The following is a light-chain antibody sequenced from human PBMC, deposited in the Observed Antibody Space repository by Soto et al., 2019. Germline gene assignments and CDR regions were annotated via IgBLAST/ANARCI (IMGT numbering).Light chain of an antibody. CDR3: QQYNSYSYS. CDR1: KSISSW. Sequence: DIQMTQSPSTLSASVGDRVTITCRASKSISSWLAWYQQKPGKAPKLLIYDASSLESGVPSRFSGSGSGTECTLTISSLQPDEFATYYCQQYNSYSYSFGQGTKLEIK. V-gene: IGKV1-5*01. CDR2: DAS. J-gene: IGKJ2*01.